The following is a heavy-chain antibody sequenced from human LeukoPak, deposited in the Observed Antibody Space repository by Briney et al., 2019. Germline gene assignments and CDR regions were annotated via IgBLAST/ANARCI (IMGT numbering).Heavy chain of an antibody. CDR2: IKQDGSEK. CDR1: GFTFSSYW. J-gene: IGHJ6*03. CDR3: AKGGGYEAQYYYYYLDV. D-gene: IGHD5-12*01. Sequence: GSLRLSCAASGFTFSSYWMSWVRQAPGKGLEWVANIKQDGSEKYYVDSVKGRFTISRDNAKNSLYLQMNSLRAEDTAVYYCAKGGGYEAQYYYYYLDVWGKGTTVTISS. V-gene: IGHV3-7*01.